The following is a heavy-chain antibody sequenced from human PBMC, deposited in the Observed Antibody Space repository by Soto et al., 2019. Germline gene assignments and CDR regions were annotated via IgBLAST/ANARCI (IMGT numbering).Heavy chain of an antibody. V-gene: IGHV4-31*03. CDR1: GDSISSGGYY. D-gene: IGHD3-10*01. Sequence: SETLSLTCTVSGDSISSGGYYWSWIRQHPGKGLEWIGYIYYSGSTYYNPSLKSRVTISVDTSKNQFSLKLSSVTAADTAVYYCARESLLWFGESYGMDVWGQGTTVTVS. J-gene: IGHJ6*02. CDR2: IYYSGST. CDR3: ARESLLWFGESYGMDV.